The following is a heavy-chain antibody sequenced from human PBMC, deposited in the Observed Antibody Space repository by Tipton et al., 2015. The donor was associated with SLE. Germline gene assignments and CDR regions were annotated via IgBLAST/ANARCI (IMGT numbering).Heavy chain of an antibody. CDR3: GEHDDSLDI. J-gene: IGHJ3*02. CDR2: ISHYTGNT. CDR1: GYTFTSYD. D-gene: IGHD1/OR15-1a*01. Sequence: QSGPEVKKPGASVKVSCKASGYTFTSYDIHWVRQAPGQGLEWMGWISHYTGNTDYAQRLQGRVTMTTDTPPTTAYMELRSLRSDDTAGYDCGEHDDSLDIWGQGAMVTVSS. V-gene: IGHV1-18*01.